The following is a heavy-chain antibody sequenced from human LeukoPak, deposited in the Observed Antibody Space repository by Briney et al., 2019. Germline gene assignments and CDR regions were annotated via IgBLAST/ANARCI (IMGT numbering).Heavy chain of an antibody. Sequence: PGGSLRLSCAASGFTFSNYAMRWVRQAPGKGLRWVSAIGSSGATQHYADAVKGRFTISRDNSKNTVYLQMNSLRGEDTAVYYCARVFSTYYFDYWGQGTLVTVSS. CDR3: ARVFSTYYFDY. D-gene: IGHD3-3*02. CDR2: IGSSGATQ. V-gene: IGHV3-23*01. CDR1: GFTFSNYA. J-gene: IGHJ4*02.